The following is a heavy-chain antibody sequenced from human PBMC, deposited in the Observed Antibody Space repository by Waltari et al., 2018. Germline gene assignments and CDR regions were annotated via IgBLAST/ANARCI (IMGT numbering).Heavy chain of an antibody. V-gene: IGHV4-4*01. D-gene: IGHD1-1*01. J-gene: IGHJ4*02. CDR3: ARDRGRGIYLDS. CDR1: GDSMSSTDW. CDR2: VHRSGRT. Sequence: QLQLQESGPGLVKPPGPLSLTCAVSGDSMSSTDWWSWARQSPGKGLEWIGQVHRSGRTNYNPSFASRVTISIDTSTNHFSLKVTSATAADTAVYFCARDRGRGIYLDSWGQGTLVTVSP.